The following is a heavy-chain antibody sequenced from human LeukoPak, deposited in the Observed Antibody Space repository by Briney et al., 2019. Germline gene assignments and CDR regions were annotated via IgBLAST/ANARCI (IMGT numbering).Heavy chain of an antibody. J-gene: IGHJ6*02. CDR3: ARGWELPPQYYGMDV. V-gene: IGHV1-18*01. CDR2: ISAYNGNT. D-gene: IGHD1-26*01. CDR1: GHTFTSYG. Sequence: ASGKVSCKASGHTFTSYGISWVRQAPGQGLGWMGWISAYNGNTNYAQKLQGRVTMTTDTSTSTAYMELRSLRYDDTAVYYCARGWELPPQYYGMDVWGQGTTVTVSS.